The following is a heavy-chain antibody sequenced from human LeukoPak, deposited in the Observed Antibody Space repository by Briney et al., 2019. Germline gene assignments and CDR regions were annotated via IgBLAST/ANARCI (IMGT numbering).Heavy chain of an antibody. CDR1: GLTFNSYS. D-gene: IGHD6-13*01. V-gene: IGHV3-23*01. CDR2: ISASGGDT. J-gene: IGHJ4*02. Sequence: GGSLRLSCVVSGLTFNSYSMSWVRQAPGKGLEWVSGISASGGDTWYPDSVKGCFTISRDNSKYTLFLQMNSLRVEDTAIYYCAKDAAGPEYWGQGTLVTVSS. CDR3: AKDAAGPEY.